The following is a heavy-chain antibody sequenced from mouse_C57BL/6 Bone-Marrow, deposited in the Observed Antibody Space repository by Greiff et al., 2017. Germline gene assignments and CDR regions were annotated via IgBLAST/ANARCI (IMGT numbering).Heavy chain of an antibody. V-gene: IGHV1-74*01. CDR2: IHPSDSDT. CDR3: AMAGGLLYYAMDY. CDR1: GYTFTSYW. Sequence: VQLQQPGAELVKPGASVKVSCKASGYTFTSYWMHWVKQRPGQGLEWIGRIHPSDSDTNYNQKFKGKATLTVDKSSSTAYMQLSSLTSEDSAVYYCAMAGGLLYYAMDYWGQGTSVTVSS. D-gene: IGHD1-1*01. J-gene: IGHJ4*01.